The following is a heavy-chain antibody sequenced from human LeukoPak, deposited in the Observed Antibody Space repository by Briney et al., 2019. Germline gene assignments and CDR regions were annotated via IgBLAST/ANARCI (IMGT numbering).Heavy chain of an antibody. D-gene: IGHD3-10*01. Sequence: GGSLRLSCAASGFTFSSYGMLWVRQAPGKGLEWVAVIWYDGSNKYYADSVKGRFTISRDNSKHTLYLQMNSLRAEDTAVYYCARDFYFGQRSGAFDIWGQGTIVTVSS. CDR2: IWYDGSNK. J-gene: IGHJ3*02. V-gene: IGHV3-33*01. CDR3: ARDFYFGQRSGAFDI. CDR1: GFTFSSYG.